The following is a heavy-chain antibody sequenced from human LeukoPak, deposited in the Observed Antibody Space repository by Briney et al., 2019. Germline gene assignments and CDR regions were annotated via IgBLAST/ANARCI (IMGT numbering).Heavy chain of an antibody. D-gene: IGHD6-13*01. CDR1: GGTFSSYT. CDR3: ARVAGYSSSWYGD. Sequence: SAKVSCKASGGTFSSYTISWLRQAPGQGLEWMGRIIPILGIANYAQKFQGRVTITADKSTSTAYMELSSLRSEDTAVYYCARVAGYSSSWYGDWGQGTLVTVSS. J-gene: IGHJ4*02. V-gene: IGHV1-69*02. CDR2: IIPILGIA.